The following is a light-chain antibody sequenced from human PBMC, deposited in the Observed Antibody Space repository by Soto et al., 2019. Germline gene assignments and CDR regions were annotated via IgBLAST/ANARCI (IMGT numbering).Light chain of an antibody. V-gene: IGLV2-14*01. Sequence: QSALTQPASVPGSPGQSITISCTGSNSDIGGYNSVSWYQQHPGKAPKLLIFGVTNRPSGVSDRFSGSKSGNTASLTISALQAKDEADYYCTSYTSVTIVVFGGGTKLTVL. CDR2: GVT. J-gene: IGLJ2*01. CDR1: NSDIGGYNS. CDR3: TSYTSVTIVV.